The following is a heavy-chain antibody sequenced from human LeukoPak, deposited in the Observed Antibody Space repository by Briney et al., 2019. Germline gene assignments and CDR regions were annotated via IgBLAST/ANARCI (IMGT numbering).Heavy chain of an antibody. CDR1: GGSFSGYY. J-gene: IGHJ4*02. CDR3: ARLDEQQLVLGN. D-gene: IGHD6-13*01. Sequence: PSETLSLTCAVYGGSFSGYYWSWIRQPPGKGLEWIGEINHSGSTNYNPSLKSRVTISVDTSKNQFSLKLSSVTAADTAVYYCARLDEQQLVLGNWGQGTLVTVSS. CDR2: INHSGST. V-gene: IGHV4-34*01.